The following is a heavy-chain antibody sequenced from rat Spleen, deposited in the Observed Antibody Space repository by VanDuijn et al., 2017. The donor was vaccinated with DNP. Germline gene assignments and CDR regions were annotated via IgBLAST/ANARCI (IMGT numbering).Heavy chain of an antibody. CDR2: INSAGST. CDR3: ARMHYGCDN. CDR1: GYSISGSYR. J-gene: IGHJ2*01. Sequence: EVQLRESGPGLVKPSQSLSLTCSVTGYSISGSYRWNWIRKFPGNKLEWMGYINSAGSTHYNPSLKSRISITRDTSKNQFFLQVISVTPEDTATYYCARMHYGCDNWGQGVMVTVSS. D-gene: IGHD1-11*01. V-gene: IGHV3-3*01.